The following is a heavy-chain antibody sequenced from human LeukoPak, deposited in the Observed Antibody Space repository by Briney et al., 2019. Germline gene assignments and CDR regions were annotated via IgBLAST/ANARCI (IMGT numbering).Heavy chain of an antibody. CDR2: ISSDGSTV. D-gene: IGHD1-26*01. V-gene: IGHV3-11*04. J-gene: IGHJ4*02. Sequence: GGSLRLSCAASGFTFSDYYINWIRQAPGKGLEWISYISSDGSTVYSADSVKGRFTISRDNAKNSLYLQMNSLRAEDTAVYYCARAAGGTSRDYWGQGTLVTVSS. CDR1: GFTFSDYY. CDR3: ARAAGGTSRDY.